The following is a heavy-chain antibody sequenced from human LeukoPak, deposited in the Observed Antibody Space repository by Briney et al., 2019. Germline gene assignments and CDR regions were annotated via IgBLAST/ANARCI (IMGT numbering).Heavy chain of an antibody. CDR1: GFTFSSYA. CDR2: ISYDGSNK. Sequence: GRSLRLSCAASGFTFSSYAMHWVRQAPGKGLEWVAVISYDGSNKYYADSVKGRFTISRDNSKNTLYLQMNSLRAEDTAVNYCARDRGIVVVVAAQFDYWGQGTLVTVSS. V-gene: IGHV3-30*04. J-gene: IGHJ4*02. D-gene: IGHD2-15*01. CDR3: ARDRGIVVVVAAQFDY.